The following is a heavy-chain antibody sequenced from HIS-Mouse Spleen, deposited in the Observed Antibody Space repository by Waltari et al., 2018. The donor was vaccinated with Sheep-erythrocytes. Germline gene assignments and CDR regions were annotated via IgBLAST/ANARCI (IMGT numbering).Heavy chain of an antibody. J-gene: IGHJ3*02. CDR1: GYSFTSYW. CDR2: IEPRDSAT. D-gene: IGHD3-3*01. Sequence: EVQLVQSGAEVKKPGESLKISCKGSGYSFTSYWIGWVRQMPGNGLEWMGSIEPRDSATRYSPSCQGQFTISADKSISTAYLQWSSLKASDTAMYYCARRTYYDFWSGYYTDAFDIWGQGTMVTVSS. V-gene: IGHV5-51*03. CDR3: ARRTYYDFWSGYYTDAFDI.